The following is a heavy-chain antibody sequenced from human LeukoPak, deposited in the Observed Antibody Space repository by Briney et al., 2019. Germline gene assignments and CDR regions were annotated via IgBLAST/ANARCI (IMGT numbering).Heavy chain of an antibody. V-gene: IGHV3-9*01. J-gene: IGHJ4*02. Sequence: PGRSMRLSCAASGFTFDDYAMHWVRQAPGKGLEWVSGISWNSGSIGYADSVKGRFTISRDNAKNSLYLQMNSLRAEDTALYYCAKARGTIRYFDYWGQGTLVTVSS. CDR3: AKARGTIRYFDY. CDR2: ISWNSGSI. D-gene: IGHD3-3*01. CDR1: GFTFDDYA.